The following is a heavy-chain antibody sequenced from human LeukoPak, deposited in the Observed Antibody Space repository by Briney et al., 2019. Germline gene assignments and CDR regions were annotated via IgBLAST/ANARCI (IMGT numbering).Heavy chain of an antibody. CDR2: ISYDGSNK. D-gene: IGHD6-13*01. J-gene: IGHJ4*02. CDR1: GFTFRSYG. Sequence: GGSLRLSCAASGFTFRSYGMHWVRQAPGKGLEWVAVISYDGSNKYYADSVKGRFTISRDNSKNTLYLQMNSLRAEDTAVYYCAKDSSSWYADYWGQGTLVTVSS. CDR3: AKDSSSWYADY. V-gene: IGHV3-30*18.